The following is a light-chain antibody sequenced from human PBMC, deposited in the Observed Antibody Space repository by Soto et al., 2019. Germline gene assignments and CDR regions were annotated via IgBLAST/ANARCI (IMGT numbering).Light chain of an antibody. J-gene: IGLJ1*01. CDR1: SSDVGGYNY. CDR3: SSYTSSSTLEV. Sequence: QSALTQPASVSGSPGQSITISCTGTSSDVGGYNYVSWYQQHPGKAPKLMIYEVSNRPSEASNRFSGSKSGNTASLTISGLQAEDEADYYCSSYTSSSTLEVFGTGTKSPS. V-gene: IGLV2-14*01. CDR2: EVS.